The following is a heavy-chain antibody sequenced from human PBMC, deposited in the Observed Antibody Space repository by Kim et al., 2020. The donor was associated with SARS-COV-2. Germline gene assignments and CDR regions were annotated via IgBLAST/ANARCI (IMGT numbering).Heavy chain of an antibody. CDR3: ARGGFFDAFDI. J-gene: IGHJ3*02. V-gene: IGHV4-59*09. D-gene: IGHD3-3*01. CDR2: T. Sequence: TNSTPSLKRRVPISVDTYKNPFSLKLSSVTAADTAVYYCARGGFFDAFDIWGQGTMVTVSS.